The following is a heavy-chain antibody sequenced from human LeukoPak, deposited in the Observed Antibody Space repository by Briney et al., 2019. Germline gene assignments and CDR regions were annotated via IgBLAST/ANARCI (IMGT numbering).Heavy chain of an antibody. D-gene: IGHD6-19*01. CDR3: ARVSLAVAGPNWFDP. J-gene: IGHJ5*02. CDR1: GGSISSSSYY. CDR2: IYYSGST. Sequence: SETLSLTCTVTGGSISSSSYYWSWIRQPPGKGLEWIGYIYYSGSTNYNPSLKSRVTISVDTSKNQFSLKLSSVTAADTAVYYCARVSLAVAGPNWFDPWGQGTLVTVSS. V-gene: IGHV4-61*01.